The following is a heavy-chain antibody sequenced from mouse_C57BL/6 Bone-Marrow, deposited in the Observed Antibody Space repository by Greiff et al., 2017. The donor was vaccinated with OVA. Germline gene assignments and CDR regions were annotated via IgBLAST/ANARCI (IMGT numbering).Heavy chain of an antibody. Sequence: VQLQQSGPELVKPGASVKISCKASGYAFSSSWMNWVKQRPGKGLEWIGRIYPGDGDTNYNEKFKSKATLTVDKTSSTAYMQLSSLTSEDSAVYYCARSTTVAVGSYYFDYWGQGTTLTVSS. CDR3: ARSTTVAVGSYYFDY. CDR1: GYAFSSSW. J-gene: IGHJ2*01. V-gene: IGHV1-82*01. CDR2: IYPGDGDT. D-gene: IGHD1-1*01.